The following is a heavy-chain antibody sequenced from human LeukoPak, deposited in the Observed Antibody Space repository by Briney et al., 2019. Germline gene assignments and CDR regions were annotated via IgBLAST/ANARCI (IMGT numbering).Heavy chain of an antibody. Sequence: PSETLSLTCSVFGDSFNEYYWNWVRQPPGKGLQWIGYIYHNGNSNYNPSLMGRLTISVDTAKNQFSLKLTSVTAADTAVYYSARDGGLQSHFDYWGQGALVTVSS. V-gene: IGHV4-59*01. D-gene: IGHD5-24*01. CDR2: IYHNGNS. CDR3: ARDGGLQSHFDY. CDR1: GDSFNEYY. J-gene: IGHJ4*02.